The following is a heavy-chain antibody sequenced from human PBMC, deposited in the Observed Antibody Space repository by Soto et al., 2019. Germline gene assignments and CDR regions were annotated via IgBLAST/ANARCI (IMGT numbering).Heavy chain of an antibody. V-gene: IGHV3-30*18. J-gene: IGHJ4*02. CDR2: ISYDGSNK. CDR3: AKGTGITIFGVASY. CDR1: GFTFSSYG. D-gene: IGHD3-3*01. Sequence: GGSLRLSCAASGFTFSSYGMHWVRQAPGKGLGWVAVISYDGSNKYYADSVKGRFTISRDNSKNTLYLQMNSLRAEDTAVYYCAKGTGITIFGVASYWGQGTLVTVSS.